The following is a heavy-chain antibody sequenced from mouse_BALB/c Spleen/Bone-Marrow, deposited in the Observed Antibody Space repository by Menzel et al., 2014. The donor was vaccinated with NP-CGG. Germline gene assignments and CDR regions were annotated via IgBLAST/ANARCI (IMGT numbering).Heavy chain of an antibody. CDR3: ARLIYVSSYIEGF. CDR1: GYTFTGYW. CDR2: INPSNGRT. V-gene: IGHV1S81*02. Sequence: QVQHHQSGAELVKPGASVKLSCKASGYTFTGYWMHWVKQRPGQGLVWIGAINPSNGRTNYNEQLKSMATLTVDKSSSTAYMRLSSLTSEDSAVFYCARLIYVSSYIEGFWGQGTSVTVSS. J-gene: IGHJ4*01. D-gene: IGHD1-1*01.